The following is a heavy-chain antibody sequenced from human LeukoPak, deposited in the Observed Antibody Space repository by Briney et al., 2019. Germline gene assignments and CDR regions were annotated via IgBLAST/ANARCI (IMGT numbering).Heavy chain of an antibody. D-gene: IGHD2-2*01. CDR1: GYTFTSYG. Sequence: ASVKVSCKASGYTFTSYGISWVRQAPGQGLEWMGWISAYNGNTNYAQKLQGRVTMTTDASTSTAYMELRSLRSDDTAVYYCARDTSYCSSTSCYVSYYYYGMDVWGQGTTVTVSS. CDR2: ISAYNGNT. J-gene: IGHJ6*02. V-gene: IGHV1-18*01. CDR3: ARDTSYCSSTSCYVSYYYYGMDV.